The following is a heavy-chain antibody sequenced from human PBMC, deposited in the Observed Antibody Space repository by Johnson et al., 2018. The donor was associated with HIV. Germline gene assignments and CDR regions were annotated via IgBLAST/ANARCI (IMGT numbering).Heavy chain of an antibody. D-gene: IGHD1-14*01. V-gene: IGHV3-53*01. CDR3: ARDGMAATKANI. CDR1: GFTVSRSY. Sequence: VQLVESGGGLIQPGGSLRFSCAGSGFTVSRSYMSWVRQAPGKGLEWVSVIYSGGSTYYADSVKGRCTISRDNSKNTLYLQMNSLRAEDTAVYYCARDGMAATKANIWGQGTMVTVSS. J-gene: IGHJ3*02. CDR2: IYSGGST.